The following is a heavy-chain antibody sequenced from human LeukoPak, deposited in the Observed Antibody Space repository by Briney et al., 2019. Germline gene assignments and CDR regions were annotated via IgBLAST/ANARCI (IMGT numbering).Heavy chain of an antibody. Sequence: ASVKVSCKASGYTFTSYAMNWVRQAPGQGLEWIGWINTNTGNPTYAQGFTGRFVFSLDTSVSTAYLQISSLKAEDTAVYYCARSGGSGSYYARNYYYYMDVWGKGTTVTVSS. J-gene: IGHJ6*03. V-gene: IGHV7-4-1*02. CDR1: GYTFTSYA. CDR2: INTNTGNP. D-gene: IGHD3-10*01. CDR3: ARSGGSGSYYARNYYYYMDV.